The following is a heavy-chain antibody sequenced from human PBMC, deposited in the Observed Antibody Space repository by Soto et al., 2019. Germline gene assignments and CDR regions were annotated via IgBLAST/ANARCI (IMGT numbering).Heavy chain of an antibody. J-gene: IGHJ3*02. D-gene: IGHD3-16*01. V-gene: IGHV2-5*02. Sequence: QITLKESGPTLVEPTQTLTLTCTFSGFSLSTRTVGVGWIRQPPGKALEWLALIYWDDDKRYSPSLKSRLTLTNDTSKNQVVPTKTNMDPADTGTYFGAHGMITYGGVSGEDAFDIWGQGTMVAVSS. CDR1: GFSLSTRTVG. CDR3: AHGMITYGGVSGEDAFDI. CDR2: IYWDDDK.